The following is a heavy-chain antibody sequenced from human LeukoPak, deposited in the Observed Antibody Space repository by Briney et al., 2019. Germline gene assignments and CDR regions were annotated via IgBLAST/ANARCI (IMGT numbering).Heavy chain of an antibody. CDR2: IRYDGSNE. D-gene: IGHD3-22*01. J-gene: IGHJ4*02. Sequence: GGSLRLSCAASGFTFSDHYIDWVRQAPGKGLEWVSLIRYDGSNEYYSDSVKGRFSSSRDNSKDTLYLQMNSLRAEDTAVYYCASYSSGVYWGQGTLVTVSS. CDR1: GFTFSDHY. CDR3: ASYSSGVY. V-gene: IGHV3-30*02.